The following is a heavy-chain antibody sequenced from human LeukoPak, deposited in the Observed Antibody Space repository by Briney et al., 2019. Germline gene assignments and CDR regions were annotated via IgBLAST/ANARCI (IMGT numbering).Heavy chain of an antibody. CDR2: IYYSGST. V-gene: IGHV4-38-2*01. CDR1: GYSISSGYY. J-gene: IGHJ1*01. D-gene: IGHD3-22*01. Sequence: PSETLSLTCAVSGYSISSGYYWGWIRQPPGKGLEWIGSIYYSGSTYYNPSLKSRVTISVDTSKNQFSLKLSSVTAADTAVYYCARLSTMKQTIQHWGQGTLVTVSS. CDR3: ARLSTMKQTIQH.